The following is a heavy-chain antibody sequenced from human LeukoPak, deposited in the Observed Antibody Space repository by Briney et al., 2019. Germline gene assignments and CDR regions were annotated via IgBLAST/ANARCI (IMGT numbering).Heavy chain of an antibody. CDR2: ISAENGNT. J-gene: IGHJ4*02. CDR1: GYTFINYG. D-gene: IGHD5-12*01. Sequence: ASVKVSCKASGYTFINYGISWVRQAPGQGLEWMGWISAENGNTGYVENLQGRVTMTTDTSTSTAYMELRSLRSDDTAVYYCARVDIVATIRGDYFDYWGQGTLVTVSS. V-gene: IGHV1-18*01. CDR3: ARVDIVATIRGDYFDY.